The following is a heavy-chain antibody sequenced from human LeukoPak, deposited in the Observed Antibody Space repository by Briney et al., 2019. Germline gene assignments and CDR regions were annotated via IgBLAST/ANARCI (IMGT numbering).Heavy chain of an antibody. CDR3: ARGPYYDFWSGRDY. J-gene: IGHJ4*02. CDR2: IKQDGSEK. Sequence: GGSLRLSCAPSGFTFSTYWMSWVSQAPGKGLGWVANIKQDGSEKYHVDSVKGRFTISRDNAKNSLYLQMNSLRAEDTAVYYCARGPYYDFWSGRDYWGQGTLVTVSS. V-gene: IGHV3-7*04. D-gene: IGHD3-3*01. CDR1: GFTFSTYW.